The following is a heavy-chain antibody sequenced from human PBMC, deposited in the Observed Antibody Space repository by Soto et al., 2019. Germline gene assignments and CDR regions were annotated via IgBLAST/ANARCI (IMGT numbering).Heavy chain of an antibody. CDR1: GFTFSSYA. CDR2: ISGSGGST. J-gene: IGHJ4*02. Sequence: EVQLLESGGGLVQPGGSLRLSCAASGFTFSSYAMSWVRQAPGKGLEWVSAISGSGGSTYYADSVKGRFTISRDNSKNTLYLQMNSLRAEDTAVYYCAKASSGMAIMVYASPYWGQGSLVPVSS. V-gene: IGHV3-23*01. D-gene: IGHD2-8*01. CDR3: AKASSGMAIMVYASPY.